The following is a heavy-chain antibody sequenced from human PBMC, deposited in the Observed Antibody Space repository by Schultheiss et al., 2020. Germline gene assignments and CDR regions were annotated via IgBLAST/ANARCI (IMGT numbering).Heavy chain of an antibody. CDR1: GFTFSNAW. D-gene: IGHD6-19*01. CDR3: AKGRAVAGTGYYFDY. V-gene: IGHV3-23*01. J-gene: IGHJ4*02. CDR2: ISGSGGST. Sequence: GESLKISCAASGFTFSNAWMNWVRQAPGKGLEWVSAISGSGGSTYYADSVKGRFTISRDNSKNTLYLQMNSLRAEDTAVYYCAKGRAVAGTGYYFDYWGQGTLVTVSS.